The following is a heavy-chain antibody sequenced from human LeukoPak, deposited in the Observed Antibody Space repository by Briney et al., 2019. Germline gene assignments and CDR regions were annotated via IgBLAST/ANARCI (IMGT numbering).Heavy chain of an antibody. V-gene: IGHV3-23*01. Sequence: GGSPRLSCAASGFTFSSYAMSWVRQAPGKGLEWVSAISGSGGSTYYADSVKGRFTISRDNSKDTLYLQMNSLRAEDTAVYYCAKDLDFWSGYSSYWGQGTLVTVSS. J-gene: IGHJ4*02. CDR1: GFTFSSYA. CDR2: ISGSGGST. D-gene: IGHD3-3*01. CDR3: AKDLDFWSGYSSY.